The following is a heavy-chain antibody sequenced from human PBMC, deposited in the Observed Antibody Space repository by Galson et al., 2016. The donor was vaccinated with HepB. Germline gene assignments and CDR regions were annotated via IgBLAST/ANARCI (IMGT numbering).Heavy chain of an antibody. CDR3: AKNGAATFSGSGSEYGMDV. CDR2: ISGTSGRT. Sequence: SLRLSCAASGFTFSIYAMNWVRQVPGKGLEWVSLISGTSGRTYYADSVKGRFSISRDNSKNTVYLQMNGLRAEDTAVYYCAKNGAATFSGSGSEYGMDVWGQGTTVIVSS. J-gene: IGHJ6*02. CDR1: GFTFSIYA. V-gene: IGHV3-23*01. D-gene: IGHD3-10*01.